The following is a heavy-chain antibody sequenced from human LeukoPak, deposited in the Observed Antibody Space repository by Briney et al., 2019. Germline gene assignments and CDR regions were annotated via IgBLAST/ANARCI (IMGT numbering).Heavy chain of an antibody. Sequence: GGSLRLSCSASGFTFSDYWTMWVRQAPGKGLEWVGNIRQDDSEKNYVDSVKGRFTISRDNAKSSLYLQMNSLRAEDTAVYYCARGSGGYSYGYRYFDYWGQGTLVTVSS. D-gene: IGHD5-18*01. V-gene: IGHV3-7*01. J-gene: IGHJ4*02. CDR2: IRQDDSEK. CDR3: ARGSGGYSYGYRYFDY. CDR1: GFTFSDYW.